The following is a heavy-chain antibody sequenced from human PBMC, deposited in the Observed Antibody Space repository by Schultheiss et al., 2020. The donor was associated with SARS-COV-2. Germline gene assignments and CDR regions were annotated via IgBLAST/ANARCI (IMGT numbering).Heavy chain of an antibody. V-gene: IGHV3-74*01. CDR2: INSDGSST. CDR3: ARDPRSRFLEWLSHNYYGMDV. D-gene: IGHD3-3*01. J-gene: IGHJ6*02. Sequence: GGSLRLSCAASGFTFSSYWMHWVRQAPGKGLVWVSRINSDGSSTSYADSVKGRFTISRDNAKNTLYLQMNSLRAEDTAVYYCARDPRSRFLEWLSHNYYGMDVWGQGTTVTVSS. CDR1: GFTFSSYW.